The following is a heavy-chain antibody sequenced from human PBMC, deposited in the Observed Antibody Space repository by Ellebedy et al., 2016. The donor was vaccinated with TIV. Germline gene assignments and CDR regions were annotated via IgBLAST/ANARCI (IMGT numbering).Heavy chain of an antibody. V-gene: IGHV4-39*01. CDR1: GGSISSSSYY. Sequence: SETLSLXXTVSGGSISSSSYYWGWIRQPPGKGLEWIGSIYYSGSTYYNPSLKSRVTISVDTSKNQFSLKLSSVTAADTAVYYCARHYDILTGEFDYWGRGTLVTVSS. D-gene: IGHD3-9*01. CDR3: ARHYDILTGEFDY. CDR2: IYYSGST. J-gene: IGHJ4*02.